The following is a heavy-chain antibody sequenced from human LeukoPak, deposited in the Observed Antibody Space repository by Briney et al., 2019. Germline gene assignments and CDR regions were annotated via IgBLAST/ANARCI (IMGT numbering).Heavy chain of an antibody. CDR1: GFTLSSHG. CDR3: ARDRSARDYYYMDV. J-gene: IGHJ6*03. V-gene: IGHV3-30*03. Sequence: GRSLRLSCVASGFTLSSHGIHWVRRAPGKGLEWVAVISYDGGNKFYADSVRGRFTVSRDNSKKTLYLEMNNLRAEDAAVYYCARDRSARDYYYMDVWGKGTTVTVSS. D-gene: IGHD3-3*01. CDR2: ISYDGGNK.